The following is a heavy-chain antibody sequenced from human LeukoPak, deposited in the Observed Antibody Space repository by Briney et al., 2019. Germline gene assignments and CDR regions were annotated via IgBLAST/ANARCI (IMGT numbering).Heavy chain of an antibody. J-gene: IGHJ5*02. CDR2: IIPIFGTA. CDR1: GGTFSSYA. D-gene: IGHD1-26*01. V-gene: IGHV1-69*06. CDR3: ARDRVGRGWFDP. Sequence: ASVKVSRKASGGTFSSYAISWVRQAPGQGLEWMGGIIPIFGTANYAQKFQGRVTITADKSTSTAYMELSSLRSEDTAVYYCARDRVGRGWFDPWGQGTLVTVSS.